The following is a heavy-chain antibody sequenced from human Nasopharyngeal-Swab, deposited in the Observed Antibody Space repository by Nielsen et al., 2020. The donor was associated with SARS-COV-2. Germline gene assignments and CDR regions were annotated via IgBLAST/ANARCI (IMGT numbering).Heavy chain of an antibody. CDR1: VDSVSSNTVG. V-gene: IGHV6-1*01. CDR3: ARGFLQTGFDY. CDR2: TYYGSKRYN. J-gene: IGHJ4*02. Sequence: SQTLSLTSAISVDSVSSNTVGWNWIRHSPSRGLEWLGSTYYGSKRYNHYAPSVKSRVTIKPDTSKNQFSLQMDSVTPEDSAVYYCARGFLQTGFDYWGQGTLVTVSS. D-gene: IGHD3-9*01.